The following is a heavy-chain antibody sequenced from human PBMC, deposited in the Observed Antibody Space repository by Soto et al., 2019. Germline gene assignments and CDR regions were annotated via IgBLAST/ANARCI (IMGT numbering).Heavy chain of an antibody. D-gene: IGHD3-10*01. CDR1: GFTFSSYA. Sequence: PEGSLRLSCAASGFTFSSYAMHWVRQAPGKGLEWVAVISYDGSNKYYADSVKGRFTISRDNSKNTLYLQMNSLRAEDTAVYYCARDGMVRGVIIQNLDYWGQGTLVTVSS. V-gene: IGHV3-30-3*01. CDR3: ARDGMVRGVIIQNLDY. CDR2: ISYDGSNK. J-gene: IGHJ4*02.